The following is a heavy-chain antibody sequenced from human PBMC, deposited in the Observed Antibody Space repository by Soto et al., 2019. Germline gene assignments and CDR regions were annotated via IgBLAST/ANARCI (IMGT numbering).Heavy chain of an antibody. J-gene: IGHJ6*02. V-gene: IGHV3-30-3*01. D-gene: IGHD6-19*01. Sequence: QVQLVESGGGVVQPGRSLRLSCAASGFTFSSYAMHWVRQAPGKGLEWVAVISYDGSNKYYADSVKGRLTISRDNSKNTLYLQMNSLRAEDTAVYYCARDDVRGAVAGRYYYYGMDVWGQGTTVTVSS. CDR1: GFTFSSYA. CDR2: ISYDGSNK. CDR3: ARDDVRGAVAGRYYYYGMDV.